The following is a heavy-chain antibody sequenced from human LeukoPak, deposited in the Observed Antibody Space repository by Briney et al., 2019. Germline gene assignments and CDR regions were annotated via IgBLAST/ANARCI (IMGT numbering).Heavy chain of an antibody. J-gene: IGHJ3*02. V-gene: IGHV1-2*02. Sequence: ASVKASCKASGYTFTGYYMHWVRQAPGQGLEWMGWINPNSGGTNYAQKFQGRVTMTRDTSISTAYMELSRLRSDDTAVYYCARDRAAAGREDAFDIWGQGTMVTVSS. CDR2: INPNSGGT. CDR3: ARDRAAAGREDAFDI. D-gene: IGHD6-13*01. CDR1: GYTFTGYY.